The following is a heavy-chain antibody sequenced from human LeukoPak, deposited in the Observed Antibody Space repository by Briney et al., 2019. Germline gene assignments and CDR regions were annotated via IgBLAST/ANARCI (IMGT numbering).Heavy chain of an antibody. J-gene: IGHJ4*02. CDR3: TRVGYIDEGIDY. CDR1: GFIFSSYN. V-gene: IGHV3-21*06. D-gene: IGHD5-24*01. Sequence: GGSLRLSCAASGFIFSSYNMNWVRQAPGKGLEWVSSINPNGDYIYYADSVKGRFTISRDNAKNSLYLQMNSLRAEDTAIYYCTRVGYIDEGIDYWGQGTLVTVSS. CDR2: INPNGDYI.